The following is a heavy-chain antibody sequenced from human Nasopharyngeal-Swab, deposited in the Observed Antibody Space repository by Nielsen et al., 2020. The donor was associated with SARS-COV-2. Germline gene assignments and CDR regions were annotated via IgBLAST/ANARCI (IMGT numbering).Heavy chain of an antibody. V-gene: IGHV4-59*01. Sequence: GSLRLSCTVSGGSISSYYWSWIRQPPGKGLEWIGYIYYSGSTNCNPSLKSRVTISVDTSKNQFSLKLSSVTAADTAVYYCARDRPMVRGVASGGAHYYYYYMDVWGKGTTVTVSS. D-gene: IGHD3-10*01. CDR1: GGSISSYY. CDR2: IYYSGST. CDR3: ARDRPMVRGVASGGAHYYYYYMDV. J-gene: IGHJ6*03.